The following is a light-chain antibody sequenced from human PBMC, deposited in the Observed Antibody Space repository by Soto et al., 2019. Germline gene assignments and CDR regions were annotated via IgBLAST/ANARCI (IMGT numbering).Light chain of an antibody. V-gene: IGKV1-9*01. J-gene: IGKJ5*01. Sequence: DIRLTQSPSFLSASVGDTVTITCRASQALSNYLAWYQQKPGKAPDLLIYSASTLQSGVPSRFSGSGSGSDFTFTISSLQPEDIATYYCQQYDHLFTFGQGTRLEIK. CDR2: SAS. CDR1: QALSNY. CDR3: QQYDHLFT.